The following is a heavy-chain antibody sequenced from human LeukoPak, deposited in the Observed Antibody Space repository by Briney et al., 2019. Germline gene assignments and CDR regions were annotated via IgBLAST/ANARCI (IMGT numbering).Heavy chain of an antibody. V-gene: IGHV3-21*01. CDR1: GFTFSRYS. D-gene: IGHD1-1*01. CDR2: ISSSSSYI. CDR3: ARGENWNDGLGY. J-gene: IGHJ4*02. Sequence: GGSLTLSCAAYGFTFSRYSMNWVRQAPGKGMEWVSSISSSSSYIYYADSVKARFTISRDNAKNSLYLQLNTLSAEDTAVYYCARGENWNDGLGYWGQGTLVTVSS.